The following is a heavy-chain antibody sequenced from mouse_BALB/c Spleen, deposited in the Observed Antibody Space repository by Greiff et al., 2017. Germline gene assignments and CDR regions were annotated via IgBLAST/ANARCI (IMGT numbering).Heavy chain of an antibody. J-gene: IGHJ3*01. V-gene: IGHV7-3*02. Sequence: EVKLEESGGGLVQPGGSLRLSCATSGFTFTDYYMSWVRQPPGKALEWLGFIRNKANGYTTEYSASVKGRFTISRDNSQSILYLQMNTLRAEDSATYYCTGRWFAYWGQGTLVTVSA. CDR3: TGRWFAY. CDR1: GFTFTDYY. D-gene: IGHD4-1*01. CDR2: IRNKANGYTT.